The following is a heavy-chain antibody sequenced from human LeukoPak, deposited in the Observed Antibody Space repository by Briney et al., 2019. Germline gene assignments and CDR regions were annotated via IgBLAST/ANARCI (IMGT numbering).Heavy chain of an antibody. V-gene: IGHV4-30-4*08. D-gene: IGHD3-10*01. CDR3: ARDHRYYGSGSYGFYYYYMDV. CDR2: IYCSGST. J-gene: IGHJ6*03. Sequence: SETLSLTCTVSGGSISSGDYYWSWIRQPPGKGLEWIGYIYCSGSTYYNPSLKSRVTISVDTSKNQFSLKLSSVTAADTAVYYCARDHRYYGSGSYGFYYYYMDVWGKGTTVTVSS. CDR1: GGSISSGDYY.